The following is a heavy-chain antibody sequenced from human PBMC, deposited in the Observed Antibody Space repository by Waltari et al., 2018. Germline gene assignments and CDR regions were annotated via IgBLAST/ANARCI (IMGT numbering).Heavy chain of an antibody. J-gene: IGHJ4*02. Sequence: QVQLVQSGAEVKKPGASVKVSCRASGYTFTSYDINWVRQATGQGLGWMGWMNPNSGNTDYAHKFQGRVTMTRNTSISTAYMELSSLRSEDTAVYYCARGYPFSFYGSGTYYNVYDYWGQGTLVTVSS. CDR2: MNPNSGNT. CDR1: GYTFTSYD. CDR3: ARGYPFSFYGSGTYYNVYDY. V-gene: IGHV1-8*01. D-gene: IGHD3-10*01.